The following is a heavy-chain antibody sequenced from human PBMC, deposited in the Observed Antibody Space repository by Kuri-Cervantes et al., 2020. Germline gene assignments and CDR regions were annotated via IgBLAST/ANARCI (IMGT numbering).Heavy chain of an antibody. D-gene: IGHD1-7*01. CDR1: GYTFTGYY. J-gene: IGHJ4*02. Sequence: ASVKVSCKASGYTFTGYYMHWVRQAPGQGLEWMGWINPNSGGTNYAQKFQGRVTMTRDTSISTAYMELSRLRSDDTAVYYCARGREITGTTTHFDYWGQGTLVTVSS. V-gene: IGHV1-2*02. CDR3: ARGREITGTTTHFDY. CDR2: INPNSGGT.